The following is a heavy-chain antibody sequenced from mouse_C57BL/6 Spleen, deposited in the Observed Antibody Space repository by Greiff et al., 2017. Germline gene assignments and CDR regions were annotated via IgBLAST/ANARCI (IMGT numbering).Heavy chain of an antibody. CDR2: SYPGSGNT. Sequence: VQVVESGPELVKPGASVKISCKASGYSFTSYYIHWVKQRPGQGLEWIGWSYPGSGNTKYNEKFKGKATLTADTSSSTAYMQLSSLTSEDSAVYYCAVVLKAWFAYWGQGTLVTVSA. CDR3: AVVLKAWFAY. CDR1: GYSFTSYY. V-gene: IGHV1-66*01. D-gene: IGHD1-1*02. J-gene: IGHJ3*01.